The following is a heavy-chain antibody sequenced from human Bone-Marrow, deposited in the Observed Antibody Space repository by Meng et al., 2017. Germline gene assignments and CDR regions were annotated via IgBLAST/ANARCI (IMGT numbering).Heavy chain of an antibody. CDR3: ARHLSCSGAGCFFDF. CDR1: GGSIGSSSYY. CDR2: IYYNGVT. V-gene: IGHV4-39*01. Sequence: QLHLQGSGPGLGDPSETLSLACTVLGGSIGSSSYYWGWIRQPPGEGLEWIGVIYYNGVTYYKPSLKSRVTISADASKNQFSLKLSSVTAADTAVYYCARHLSCSGAGCFFDFWGQGTLVTVSS. J-gene: IGHJ4*02. D-gene: IGHD2-15*01.